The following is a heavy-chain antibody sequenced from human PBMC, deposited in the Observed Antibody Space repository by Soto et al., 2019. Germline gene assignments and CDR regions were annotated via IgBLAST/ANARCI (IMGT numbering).Heavy chain of an antibody. D-gene: IGHD3-10*01. Sequence: KPSETLSLTCTVSGGSISSSSYYWGWIRQPPGKGLEWIGSIYYSGSTYYNPSLKSRVTISVDTSKNQFSLKLSSVTAADTAVYYCARHVLYYYGSGVVDFDYWGQGTLVTVSS. CDR3: ARHVLYYYGSGVVDFDY. CDR1: GGSISSSSYY. CDR2: IYYSGST. V-gene: IGHV4-39*01. J-gene: IGHJ4*02.